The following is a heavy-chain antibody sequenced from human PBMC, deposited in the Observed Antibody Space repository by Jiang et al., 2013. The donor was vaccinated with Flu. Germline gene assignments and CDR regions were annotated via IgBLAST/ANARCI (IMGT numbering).Heavy chain of an antibody. CDR3: ARDWGSYDILTGYYATVYGMDV. CDR1: GDSVSSNSAA. CDR2: TYYRSKWYN. Sequence: QTLSLTCAISGDSVSSNSAAWNWIRQSPSRGLEWLGRTYYRSKWYNDYAVSVKSRIAINPDTSKNQFSLQLNSVTPEDTAVYYCARDWGSYDILTGYYATVYGMDVWGQGTTVTVSS. V-gene: IGHV6-1*01. D-gene: IGHD3-9*01. J-gene: IGHJ6*02.